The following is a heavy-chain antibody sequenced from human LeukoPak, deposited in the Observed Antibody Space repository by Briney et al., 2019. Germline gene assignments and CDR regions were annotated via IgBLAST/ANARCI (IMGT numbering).Heavy chain of an antibody. CDR2: ISYDGSNK. V-gene: IGHV3-30-3*01. D-gene: IGHD6-19*01. Sequence: GGSLRLSCAASGFTFSNYWTSWVRQGPGKGLEWVAVISYDGSNKYYADSVKGRFTISRDNSKNTLYLQMNSLRAEDTAVYYCARDGYSSIYYFDYWGQGTLVTVSS. CDR1: GFTFSNYW. J-gene: IGHJ4*02. CDR3: ARDGYSSIYYFDY.